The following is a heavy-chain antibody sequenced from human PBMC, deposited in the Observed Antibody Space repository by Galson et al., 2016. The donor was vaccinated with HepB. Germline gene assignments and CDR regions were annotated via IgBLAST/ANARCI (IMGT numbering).Heavy chain of an antibody. Sequence: SLRLSCAASGFTLRTYAMSWVRQAPGKGLECVSSISGGGGSTYYADSVKGRFTISRDNSKNTLYLQLNSLRAEDTAVYYCAKDPRVLLWFGELLLWGQGTLVTVSS. V-gene: IGHV3-23*01. CDR3: AKDPRVLLWFGELLL. J-gene: IGHJ4*02. CDR1: GFTLRTYA. CDR2: ISGGGGST. D-gene: IGHD3-10*01.